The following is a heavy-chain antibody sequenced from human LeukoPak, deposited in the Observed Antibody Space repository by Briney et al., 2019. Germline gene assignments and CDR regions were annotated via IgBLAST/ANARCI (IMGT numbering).Heavy chain of an antibody. Sequence: GESLKISCKASGYNFISYWIGWVRQMPGKGLEWMGIIYPGDSDTRYSPSFQGQVTISADKSTSSAYLQWSGLKASDTATYYCARLGYCRSSMCYSVDYWGQGTLVTVSS. CDR3: ARLGYCRSSMCYSVDY. V-gene: IGHV5-51*01. CDR2: IYPGDSDT. CDR1: GYNFISYW. J-gene: IGHJ4*02. D-gene: IGHD2-15*01.